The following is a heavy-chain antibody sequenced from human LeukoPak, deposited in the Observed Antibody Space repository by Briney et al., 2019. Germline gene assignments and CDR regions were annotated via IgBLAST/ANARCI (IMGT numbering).Heavy chain of an antibody. J-gene: IGHJ6*02. CDR1: GYTFTGYY. D-gene: IGHD6-13*01. CDR2: INPNSGGT. Sequence: ASVKVSCKASGYTFTGYYMHWVRQAPGQGLEWMGWINPNSGGTNYAQKFQGRVTMIRDTSISTAYMELSRLRSDDTAVYYCARDIAAAVPSNLNYYYYGMDVWGQGTTVTVSS. CDR3: ARDIAAAVPSNLNYYYYGMDV. V-gene: IGHV1-2*02.